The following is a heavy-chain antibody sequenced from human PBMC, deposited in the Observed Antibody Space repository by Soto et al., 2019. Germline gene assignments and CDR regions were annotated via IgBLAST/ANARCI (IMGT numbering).Heavy chain of an antibody. CDR2: ISYSGST. Sequence: TLSLTCAVSGGSISSGGYYWSWIRQHPGTGLEWIGHISYSGSTYYNTSLKSRVTISVDTSKNQFSLKLTSVTAADTAVYYCARHNYCSGRTYFDYWGQGTLVTVS. CDR3: ARHNYCSGRTYFDY. J-gene: IGHJ4*02. CDR1: GGSISSGGYY. V-gene: IGHV4-31*02. D-gene: IGHD3-10*01.